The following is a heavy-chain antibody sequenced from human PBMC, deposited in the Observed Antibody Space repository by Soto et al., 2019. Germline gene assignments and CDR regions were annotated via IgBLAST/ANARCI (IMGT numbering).Heavy chain of an antibody. V-gene: IGHV1-8*01. Sequence: ASVKVSCKASGYTFTSYDINWVRQATGQGLEWMGWMNPNSGNTGYAQKFQGRVTMTRNTSISTAYMELSSLRSEDTAVYYCARRNDYYEFQDYYYYYMDVWGKGTTVTVSS. CDR1: GYTFTSYD. J-gene: IGHJ6*03. CDR3: ARRNDYYEFQDYYYYYMDV. CDR2: MNPNSGNT. D-gene: IGHD1-1*01.